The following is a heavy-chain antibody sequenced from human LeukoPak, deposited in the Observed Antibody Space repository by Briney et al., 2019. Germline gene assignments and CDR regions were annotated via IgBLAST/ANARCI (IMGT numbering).Heavy chain of an antibody. Sequence: LETLSVTCTVPGGSISSYYWSWIRQPVGKGLDWSVRIYTSGRTDYNTFFKSRLKMSVDTSRNQLSLKLSSVTAADTAVYYCARAYGDYVGDNYFDYWGQGNLVTVSS. CDR3: ARAYGDYVGDNYFDY. CDR1: GGSISSYY. J-gene: IGHJ4*02. D-gene: IGHD4-17*01. V-gene: IGHV4-4*07. CDR2: IYTSGRT.